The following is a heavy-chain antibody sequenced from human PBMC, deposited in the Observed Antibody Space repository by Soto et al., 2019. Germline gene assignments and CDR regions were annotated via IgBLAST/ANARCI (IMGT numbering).Heavy chain of an antibody. CDR1: GYTFTSYG. J-gene: IGHJ6*02. Sequence: GASVKVSCKASGYTFTSYGISWVRQAPGQGLEWMGWISAYNGNTNYARKLQGRVTMTTDTSTSTAYMELRSLRSDDTAVYYCARPHSTVYDFWTDGMDVWGQGTTVTVSS. D-gene: IGHD3-3*01. CDR3: ARPHSTVYDFWTDGMDV. V-gene: IGHV1-18*01. CDR2: ISAYNGNT.